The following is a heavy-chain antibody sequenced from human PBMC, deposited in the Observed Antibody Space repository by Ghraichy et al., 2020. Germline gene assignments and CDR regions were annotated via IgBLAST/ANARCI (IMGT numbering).Heavy chain of an antibody. CDR3: ARDRGRVLWFGELYLPY. V-gene: IGHV3-30-3*01. Sequence: GGSLRLSCAASGFTFSSYAMHWVRQAPGKGLEWVAVISYDGINKYYADSVKGRFTISRDDSKNTLYLQMSILRPEDTAVYYCARDRGRVLWFGELYLPYWGQGTLVTVSS. D-gene: IGHD3-10*01. CDR1: GFTFSSYA. J-gene: IGHJ4*02. CDR2: ISYDGINK.